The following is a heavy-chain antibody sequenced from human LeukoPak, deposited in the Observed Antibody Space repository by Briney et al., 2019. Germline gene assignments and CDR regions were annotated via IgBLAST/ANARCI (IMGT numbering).Heavy chain of an antibody. D-gene: IGHD2-15*01. V-gene: IGHV3-48*03. CDR2: ISSSGSTI. Sequence: GGSLRLSCAASGFTFSSYEMNWVRQAPGKGLEGVSYISSSGSTIYYADSVKGRFTISRDNAKNSLYLKMNSLRAEDTAVYYCARAGSDCSGGSCYQDYWGQGTLVTVSS. CDR3: ARAGSDCSGGSCYQDY. J-gene: IGHJ4*02. CDR1: GFTFSSYE.